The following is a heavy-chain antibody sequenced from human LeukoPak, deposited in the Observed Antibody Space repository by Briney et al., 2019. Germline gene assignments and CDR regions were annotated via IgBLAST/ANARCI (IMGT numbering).Heavy chain of an antibody. V-gene: IGHV4-39*07. CDR1: GGSISSSSYY. Sequence: SETLSLTCTVSGGSISSSSYYWGWIRQPPGKGLEWIGSIYYSGSTYYNPSLMSRVTISIDTSKKHFFLKLSSVTAADTAVYYCARDDGSGSLGDYWGQGTLVTVSS. CDR3: ARDDGSGSLGDY. J-gene: IGHJ4*02. D-gene: IGHD3-10*01. CDR2: IYYSGST.